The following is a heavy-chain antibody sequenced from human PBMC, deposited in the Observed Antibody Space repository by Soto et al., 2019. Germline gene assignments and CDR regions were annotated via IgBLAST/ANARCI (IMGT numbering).Heavy chain of an antibody. V-gene: IGHV3-23*01. J-gene: IGHJ5*02. CDR2: VSDNGGRT. CDR1: GFTFSNYG. D-gene: IGHD3-3*01. CDR3: SSDTFGLRDT. Sequence: LRLSCAASGFTFSNYGMSWVRQAPGKGLEWVSAVSDNGGRTRYADSVKGRFTISRDNAKSTLYLQMNSLSAEDTAIYFCSSDTFGLRDTWGQGTLVTVSS.